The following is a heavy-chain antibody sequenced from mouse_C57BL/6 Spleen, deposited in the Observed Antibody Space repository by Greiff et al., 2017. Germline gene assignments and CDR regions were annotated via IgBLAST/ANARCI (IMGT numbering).Heavy chain of an antibody. Sequence: VQLQQSGPELVKPGASVKMSCKASGYTFTDYNMHWVKQSHGKSLEWIGYINPNNGGTSYNQKFKGKATLTVNKSSSTAYMELRSLTSEDSAVYYCARHESYVAIAMDYWGQGTSVTVSS. CDR1: GYTFTDYN. CDR3: ARHESYVAIAMDY. CDR2: INPNNGGT. V-gene: IGHV1-22*01. D-gene: IGHD2-12*01. J-gene: IGHJ4*01.